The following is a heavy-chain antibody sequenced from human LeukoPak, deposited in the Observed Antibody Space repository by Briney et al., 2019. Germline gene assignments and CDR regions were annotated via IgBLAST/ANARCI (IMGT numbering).Heavy chain of an antibody. J-gene: IGHJ6*03. V-gene: IGHV1-69*01. Sequence: SVKVSCKASGGTFSSYAISWVRQAPGQGLEWMGGVIPIFGTANYAQKFQGRVTITADESTSTAYMELSSLRSEDTAVYYCARVLTPSGYYGYYYYYMDVWGKGTTVTVSS. CDR3: ARVLTPSGYYGYYYYYMDV. CDR1: GGTFSSYA. D-gene: IGHD3-22*01. CDR2: VIPIFGTA.